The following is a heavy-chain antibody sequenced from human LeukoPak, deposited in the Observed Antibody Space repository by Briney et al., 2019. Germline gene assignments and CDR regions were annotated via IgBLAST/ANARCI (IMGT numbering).Heavy chain of an antibody. D-gene: IGHD1-14*01. CDR1: GFSFSNYA. CDR3: ADYRKPQGLDY. Sequence: GGSLRLSCVASGFSFSNYAMSWVRQAPGKGLEWVSAIDASGSDTYYTDSVKGRFTISRDNSKNTVYLQMNSLRVEDTAVYYCADYRKPQGLDYWGQGTLVTVSS. V-gene: IGHV3-23*01. CDR2: IDASGSDT. J-gene: IGHJ4*02.